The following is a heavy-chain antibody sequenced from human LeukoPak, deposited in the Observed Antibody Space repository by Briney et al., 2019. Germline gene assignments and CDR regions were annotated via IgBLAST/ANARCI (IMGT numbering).Heavy chain of an antibody. J-gene: IGHJ4*02. Sequence: GGSLRLSCTASGFTFRDYGMSWVRQAPGKGLEWVGFIRSKAYGGTTEYAASVKGRFSISRDDSKSIAYLQMNSLKIEDTAVYYCTRGGGYDYLFDFCGQGTLVTVSS. CDR1: GFTFRDYG. CDR3: TRGGGYDYLFDF. D-gene: IGHD5-12*01. V-gene: IGHV3-49*04. CDR2: IRSKAYGGTT.